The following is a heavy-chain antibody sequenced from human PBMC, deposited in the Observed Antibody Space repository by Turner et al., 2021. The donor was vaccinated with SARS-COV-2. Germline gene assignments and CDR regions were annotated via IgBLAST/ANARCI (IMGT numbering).Heavy chain of an antibody. D-gene: IGHD4-17*01. V-gene: IGHV3-30-3*01. CDR2: ISYDGSNK. Sequence: QVQLVESGGGVVQPGRSLRLPCAPSGFTFSTYAIYGVRQAPGKGLEWVAVISYDGSNKYYADSVKGRFTISRDNSKNTLYLQMNSLRAEDTAVYYCARSQYGDYGWFDPWGQGTLVTVSS. J-gene: IGHJ5*02. CDR1: GFTFSTYA. CDR3: ARSQYGDYGWFDP.